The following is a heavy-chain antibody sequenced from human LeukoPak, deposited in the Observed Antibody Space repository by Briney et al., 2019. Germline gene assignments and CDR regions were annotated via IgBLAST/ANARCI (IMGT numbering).Heavy chain of an antibody. V-gene: IGHV3-30*04. CDR2: ISYDGSNK. D-gene: IGHD2-15*01. CDR3: AKSGLNRFDY. Sequence: GGSLRLSCAASGFTFSSYAMHWVRQAPGKGLEWVAVISYDGSNKYYADSVKGRFTISRDNSKNTLYLQMNSLRAEDTAVYYCAKSGLNRFDYWGQGTLVTVSS. CDR1: GFTFSSYA. J-gene: IGHJ4*02.